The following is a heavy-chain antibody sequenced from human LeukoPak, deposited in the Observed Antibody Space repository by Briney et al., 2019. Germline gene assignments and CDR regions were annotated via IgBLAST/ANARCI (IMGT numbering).Heavy chain of an antibody. CDR3: AKDPGGYSSGWYNEFGFDY. J-gene: IGHJ4*02. D-gene: IGHD6-19*01. V-gene: IGHV3-23*01. CDR2: ISSTDAGT. CDR1: GFSLSSYA. Sequence: PGGSLRLSCAASGFSLSSYAMSWVRQAPGKGLEWVSAISSTDAGTYHADSVRGRFTISRDSSKNTLYLQMNSLRAEDTAVYYCAKDPGGYSSGWYNEFGFDYWGQGTLVTVSS.